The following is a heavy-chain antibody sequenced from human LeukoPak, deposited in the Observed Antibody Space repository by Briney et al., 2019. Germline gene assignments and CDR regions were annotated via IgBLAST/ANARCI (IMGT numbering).Heavy chain of an antibody. V-gene: IGHV4-59*01. Sequence: SETLSLTCTVSGGSINSYYWNWIRQPPGKGLEWIGYIYYSGSTNYNPSLKSRVTISVDTSKNQFSLKLSSVTAADTAVYYCARDLRYCSGGSCYGWFDPWGQGTLVTVSS. J-gene: IGHJ5*02. D-gene: IGHD2-15*01. CDR1: GGSINSYY. CDR3: ARDLRYCSGGSCYGWFDP. CDR2: IYYSGST.